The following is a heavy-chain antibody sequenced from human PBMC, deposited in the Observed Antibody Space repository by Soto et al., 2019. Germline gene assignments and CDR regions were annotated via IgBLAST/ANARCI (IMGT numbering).Heavy chain of an antibody. CDR2: ISGSGGST. CDR3: ARVKGGSCYPHVCAFDI. Sequence: PGGSLRLSCAASGFTFSSYAMSWVRQAPGKGLEWVSAISGSGGSTYYADSVKGRFTISRDNSKNTLYLQMNSLRAEDTAVYYCARVKGGSCYPHVCAFDIWGQGTMVTVSS. D-gene: IGHD2-15*01. CDR1: GFTFSSYA. V-gene: IGHV3-23*01. J-gene: IGHJ3*02.